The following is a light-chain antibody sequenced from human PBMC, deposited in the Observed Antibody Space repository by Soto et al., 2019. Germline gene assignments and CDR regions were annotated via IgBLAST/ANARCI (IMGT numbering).Light chain of an antibody. J-gene: IGLJ2*01. V-gene: IGLV3-21*04. CDR3: QVWDDGVV. CDR2: YDD. Sequence: SYELTQPPSVSVAPGKTAKITCGGDNIGSKSVHWYQQKPGQAPVLFIYYDDVRPSGIPERVSGSNSGNAATLSISGVEAGDEDDYYCQVWDDGVVFGGGTKLTVL. CDR1: NIGSKS.